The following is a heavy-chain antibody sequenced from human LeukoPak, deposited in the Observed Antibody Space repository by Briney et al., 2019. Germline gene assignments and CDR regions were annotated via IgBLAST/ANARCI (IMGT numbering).Heavy chain of an antibody. D-gene: IGHD2-8*01. J-gene: IGHJ6*02. CDR3: ANSMAMGDTYYYGMDV. CDR1: GFTFRSYA. CDR2: ISGSGGST. V-gene: IGHV3-23*01. Sequence: PGGSLRLSCAASGFTFRSYAMSWVRQAPGKGLEWVSAISGSGGSTYYADSVKGRFTISRDNSKNTLYLQMNSLRAEDTAVYYCANSMAMGDTYYYGMDVWGQGTTVTVSS.